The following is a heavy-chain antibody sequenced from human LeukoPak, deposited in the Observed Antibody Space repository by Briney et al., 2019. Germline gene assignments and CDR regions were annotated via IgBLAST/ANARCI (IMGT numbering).Heavy chain of an antibody. Sequence: GGSLRLSCAASGFAFGNSWVHWVRQAPGKGLVWVSLINADGSTTTYADSVKGRFTISRDNAKNTLSLQMNSLTIEDTAVYYCARDPGGYSPFDYWGQGTLVTVSS. V-gene: IGHV3-74*01. D-gene: IGHD3-22*01. CDR2: INADGSTT. J-gene: IGHJ4*02. CDR1: GFAFGNSW. CDR3: ARDPGGYSPFDY.